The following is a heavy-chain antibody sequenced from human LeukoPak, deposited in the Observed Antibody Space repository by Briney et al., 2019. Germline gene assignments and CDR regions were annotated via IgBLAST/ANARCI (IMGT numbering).Heavy chain of an antibody. V-gene: IGHV3-23*01. J-gene: IGHJ4*02. Sequence: SGGSLRLSCAASGFTFSSYAMSWVRQAPGRGLEWVSAISGSGGSTYYADSVKGRFTISGDNSKNTLYLQMNSLRAEDTAVYYCAKDTGYSSSWYSDYWGQGTLVTVSS. CDR3: AKDTGYSSSWYSDY. CDR2: ISGSGGST. CDR1: GFTFSSYA. D-gene: IGHD6-13*01.